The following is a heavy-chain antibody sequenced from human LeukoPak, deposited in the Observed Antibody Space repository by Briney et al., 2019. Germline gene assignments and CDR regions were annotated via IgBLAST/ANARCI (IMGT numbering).Heavy chain of an antibody. J-gene: IGHJ4*02. CDR2: IRYDGSNK. V-gene: IGHV3-30*02. Sequence: PGGSLRLSCAASGFTFSSYGMHWVRQAPGKGLEWVAFIRYDGSNKYYADSVKGRFTISRDNSKNTLYLQMNSLRAEDTAVYYCAKDRRPFDWLSLWGQGTLVTVSS. CDR1: GFTFSSYG. D-gene: IGHD3-9*01. CDR3: AKDRRPFDWLSL.